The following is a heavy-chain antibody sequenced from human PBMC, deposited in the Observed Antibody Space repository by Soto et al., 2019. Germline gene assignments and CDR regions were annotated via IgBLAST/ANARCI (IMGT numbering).Heavy chain of an antibody. CDR2: IYYSGST. D-gene: IGHD6-6*01. CDR3: ARGRVSGYSSSSISGPSGGNWFDP. J-gene: IGHJ5*02. Sequence: QVQLQESGPGLVKPSQTLSLTCTVSGGSISSGGYYWSWTRQHPGKGLEWIGYIYYSGSTYYNPSLKSRVTISVDTSKNQFSLKLSSVTAADTAVYYCARGRVSGYSSSSISGPSGGNWFDPWGQGTLVTVSS. V-gene: IGHV4-31*03. CDR1: GGSISSGGYY.